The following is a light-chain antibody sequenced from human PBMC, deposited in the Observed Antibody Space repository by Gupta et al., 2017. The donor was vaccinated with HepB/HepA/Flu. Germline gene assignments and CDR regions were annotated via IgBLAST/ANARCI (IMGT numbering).Light chain of an antibody. J-gene: IGLJ2*01. CDR2: EVT. CDR3: SSYAGSNSVV. CDR1: SSDVGGYNY. V-gene: IGLV2-8*01. Sequence: QSALTQPPSASGSPGQSVTISCPGTSSDVGGYNYVSWYQQYPGRAPKLMIYEVTKRPSGVPDRFSGSKSSNTASLTVSGLQAEDEADYYCSSYAGSNSVVFGGGTKLTVL.